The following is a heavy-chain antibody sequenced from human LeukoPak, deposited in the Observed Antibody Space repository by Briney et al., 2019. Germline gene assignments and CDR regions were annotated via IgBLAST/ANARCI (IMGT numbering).Heavy chain of an antibody. Sequence: SGTLSLTCTVSGGSISSSTYYWGWIRQPPGKALEWIGSISYSESTYYSPSLKSRVTISLHTSKNHFSLKLNSVTAADTAVYYCARHVGTALYGQYYFDYWGQGTLVTVSS. CDR3: ARHVGTALYGQYYFDY. D-gene: IGHD4-17*01. V-gene: IGHV4-39*01. J-gene: IGHJ4*02. CDR1: GGSISSSTYY. CDR2: ISYSEST.